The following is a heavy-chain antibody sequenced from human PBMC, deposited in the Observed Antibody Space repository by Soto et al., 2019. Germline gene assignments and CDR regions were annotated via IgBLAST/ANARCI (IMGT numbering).Heavy chain of an antibody. J-gene: IGHJ6*02. CDR1: GYSFTSHW. CDR3: ARQDYSNYRGGMDV. V-gene: IGHV5-51*01. D-gene: IGHD2-2*01. CDR2: IYPSDSDI. Sequence: GESLKISCKTSGYSFTSHWIAWVRQMPGKGLEWMGIIYPSDSDIRYRPSFQGQVTISVNKSISTAYLQWSSLKASDTATYYCARQDYSNYRGGMDVWGQGTTVTVSS.